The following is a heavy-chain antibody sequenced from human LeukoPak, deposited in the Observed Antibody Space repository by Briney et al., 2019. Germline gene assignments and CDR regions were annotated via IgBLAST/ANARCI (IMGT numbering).Heavy chain of an antibody. D-gene: IGHD3-16*02. Sequence: SETLSLTCTVSGGSISSYYWSWIRQPPGKGLEWIGYIYYSGSTNYNPSLKSRVTISVDTSKNQFSLKLSSVTAADTAVYYCARAMITFGGVIEGFDYWGQGTLVTVSS. CDR3: ARAMITFGGVIEGFDY. CDR2: IYYSGST. V-gene: IGHV4-59*01. CDR1: GGSISSYY. J-gene: IGHJ4*02.